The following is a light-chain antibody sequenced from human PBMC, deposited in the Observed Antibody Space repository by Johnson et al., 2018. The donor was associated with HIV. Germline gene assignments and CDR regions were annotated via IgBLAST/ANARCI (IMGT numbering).Light chain of an antibody. CDR3: GTWDSSLSADV. J-gene: IGLJ1*01. Sequence: QSVLTQPPSVSAAPGQKVTISCSGSSSNVGSNYISWYQQLPGTAPKLLIYDSNKRPSGIPDRFSGSKSGTSATLGITGLQTGDEADYYCGTWDSSLSADVFGTGTKVTVL. CDR1: SSNVGSNY. CDR2: DSN. V-gene: IGLV1-51*01.